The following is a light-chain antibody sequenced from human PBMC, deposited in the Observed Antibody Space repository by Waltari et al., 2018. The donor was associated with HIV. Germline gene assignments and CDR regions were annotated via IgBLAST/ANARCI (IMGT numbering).Light chain of an antibody. CDR2: RNN. J-gene: IGLJ3*02. CDR1: NSNTGSNY. V-gene: IGLV1-47*01. CDR3: AAWDNSLSAPV. Sequence: QSVLTQPPSPSGTPGQRVPIRCSGSNSNTGSNYVYLYQQLPGTGPKLLSYRNNQRPSGVPDRFSGSKSGTSASLAISGLRSEDEADYYCAAWDNSLSAPVFGGGTKLTVL.